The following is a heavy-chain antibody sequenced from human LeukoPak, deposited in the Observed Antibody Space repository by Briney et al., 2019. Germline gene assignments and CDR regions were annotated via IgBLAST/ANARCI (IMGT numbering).Heavy chain of an antibody. CDR1: GYTFNSYD. CDR2: MNPNSGNT. D-gene: IGHD3/OR15-3a*01. Sequence: GASVKVSCKASGYTFNSYDINWVRQATGQGLEWMGWMNPNSGNTGYAQKFQGRVTMTKNNSITTVYMELSSLRSEDTAVYYCARALSWTTESYYYMDVWGKGTTVTVPS. V-gene: IGHV1-8*01. J-gene: IGHJ6*03. CDR3: ARALSWTTESYYYMDV.